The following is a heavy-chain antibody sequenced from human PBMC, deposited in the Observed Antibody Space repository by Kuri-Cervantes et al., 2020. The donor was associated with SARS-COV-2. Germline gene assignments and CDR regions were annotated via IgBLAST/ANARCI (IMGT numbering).Heavy chain of an antibody. Sequence: GSLRLSCAVSGYSISSGYYWGWIRQPPGKGLEWIGSIYYSGSTYYNPSLKSRVTISVDTSKNQFSLRLSSVTAADTAVYYCARSYSNYVGYYYYYMDVWGKGTTVTVSS. V-gene: IGHV4-38-2*01. J-gene: IGHJ6*03. CDR1: GYSISSGYY. CDR3: ARSYSNYVGYYYYYMDV. CDR2: IYYSGST. D-gene: IGHD4-11*01.